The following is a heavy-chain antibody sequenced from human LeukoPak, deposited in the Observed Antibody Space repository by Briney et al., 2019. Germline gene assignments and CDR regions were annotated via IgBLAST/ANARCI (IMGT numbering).Heavy chain of an antibody. V-gene: IGHV3-23*01. CDR2: ISGSGGST. CDR1: GFTFSSYA. Sequence: GGSLRLSCAASGFTFSSYAMSWVRQAPGKGLEWVSAISGSGGSTYYADSVKGRFTISRDNSKNTLYLQMNSLRAEDTAVYYCAKGEARYYYGSGIWGLDAFDIWGQGTMVTVSS. D-gene: IGHD3-10*01. CDR3: AKGEARYYYGSGIWGLDAFDI. J-gene: IGHJ3*02.